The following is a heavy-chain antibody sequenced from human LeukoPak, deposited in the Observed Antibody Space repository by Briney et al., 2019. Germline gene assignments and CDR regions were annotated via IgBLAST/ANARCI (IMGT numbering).Heavy chain of an antibody. D-gene: IGHD5-24*01. V-gene: IGHV1-46*01. CDR2: INPSGGST. CDR1: GYTFTNYY. J-gene: IGHJ4*02. CDR3: ARGGEGNADGYNQALNY. Sequence: ASVTVSCEASGYTFTNYYIHWVRQAPGQGLEWMGIINPSGGSTSYAQKFQGRVTMTRDTSTSTVYMELSSLRSEDTAVYYCARGGEGNADGYNQALNYWGQGTLVTVSS.